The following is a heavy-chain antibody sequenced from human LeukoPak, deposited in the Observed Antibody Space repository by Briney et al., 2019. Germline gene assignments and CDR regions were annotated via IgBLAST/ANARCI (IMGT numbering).Heavy chain of an antibody. Sequence: GESLRLSCAASGFTFSSYAMSWVRRAPGKGLEWVSAISSSGGATYYAASVKGRFTISRDMSKNTVFLQMNSLSVEDMAVYYCARQIGYCSDGNCYFDYWGQGALVTVSS. V-gene: IGHV3-23*01. J-gene: IGHJ4*02. CDR3: ARQIGYCSDGNCYFDY. D-gene: IGHD2-15*01. CDR2: ISSSGGAT. CDR1: GFTFSSYA.